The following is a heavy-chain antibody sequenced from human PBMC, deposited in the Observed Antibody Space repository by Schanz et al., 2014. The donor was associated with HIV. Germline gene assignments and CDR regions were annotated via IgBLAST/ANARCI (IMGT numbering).Heavy chain of an antibody. CDR3: AREKSDWYLIDYYYYYGMDV. CDR2: ISHDGSKK. Sequence: VQLVESGGGLVQPGESLRLSCLASGFTLSTSWMRWVRQAPGMGLEWVAVISHDGSKKYYADSVRGRITISRDNSKNTLYLQMNSLRADDTAVYYCAREKSDWYLIDYYYYYGMDVWGQGTTVTVSS. D-gene: IGHD2-21*02. V-gene: IGHV3-30*03. J-gene: IGHJ6*02. CDR1: GFTLSTSW.